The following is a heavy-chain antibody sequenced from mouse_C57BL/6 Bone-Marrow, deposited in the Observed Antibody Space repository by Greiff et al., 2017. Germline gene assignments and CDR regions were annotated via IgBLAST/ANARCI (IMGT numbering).Heavy chain of an antibody. D-gene: IGHD2-4*01. Sequence: VQLQQSGAELVRPGTSVKVSCKASGYAFTNYLIEWVKQRPGQGLEWIGVINPGSGGTNYNEKFKGKATLTADKSSSTAYMQLSSLTSEDSAVXFCAIYDYPAWCAYWGQGTLVTVSA. CDR1: GYAFTNYL. CDR2: INPGSGGT. V-gene: IGHV1-54*01. CDR3: AIYDYPAWCAY. J-gene: IGHJ3*01.